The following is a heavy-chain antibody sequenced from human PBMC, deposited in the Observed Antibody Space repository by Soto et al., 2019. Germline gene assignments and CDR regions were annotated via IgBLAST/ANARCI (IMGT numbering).Heavy chain of an antibody. CDR1: GFSLSNARLG. CDR2: IFSNDEK. Sequence: QVTLKESGPVLVKPTETLTLTCSVSGFSLSNARLGVTWIRQPPGKALEWLAHIFSNDEKSYSTSLKSRLTIALDTSKSQVVLTMTNMDPVDTATYYCARHGRGVGARPLDYWGQGTLVTVSS. J-gene: IGHJ4*02. V-gene: IGHV2-26*01. CDR3: ARHGRGVGARPLDY. D-gene: IGHD1-26*01.